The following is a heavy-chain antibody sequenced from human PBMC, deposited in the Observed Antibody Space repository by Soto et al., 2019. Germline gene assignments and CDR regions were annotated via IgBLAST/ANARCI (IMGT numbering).Heavy chain of an antibody. CDR2: LSGDNGDI. Sequence: QVQLVQSGDELKKPGASVKVSCKASDYNFNSYGISWVRKAPGQGLEWMGWLSGDNGDIKYAQKFQGRVTMTTYISTSTVYMELRSLSSDDAAVYFCAGSRGFGFDFWGQGTLFTVCS. V-gene: IGHV1-18*01. CDR1: DYNFNSYG. J-gene: IGHJ4*02. D-gene: IGHD2-15*01. CDR3: AGSRGFGFDF.